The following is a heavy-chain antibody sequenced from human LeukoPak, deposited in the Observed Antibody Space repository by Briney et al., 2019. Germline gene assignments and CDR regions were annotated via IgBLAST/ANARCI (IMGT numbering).Heavy chain of an antibody. D-gene: IGHD3-22*01. CDR3: ARLTAYYDSSAYYYGDY. V-gene: IGHV5-10-1*01. J-gene: IGHJ4*02. Sequence: GESLKISCKGSGYSFTSYYITWVRQMPGKGLEWMGRIDPSDSYTNYSPSFQGHVTISVDKSINTAYLQWSSLKASDTAVYFCARLTAYYDSSAYYYGDYWGQGTLVTVSS. CDR1: GYSFTSYY. CDR2: IDPSDSYT.